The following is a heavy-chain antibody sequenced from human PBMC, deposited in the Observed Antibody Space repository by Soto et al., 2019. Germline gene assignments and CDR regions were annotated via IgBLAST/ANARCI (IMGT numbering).Heavy chain of an antibody. CDR3: AREPSI. Sequence: QVHLQESGPGLVKPSQTLSLTCTVSGGPISSGGYYWSWICQHPGKGLEWIGYIYYSAYTYYNPSLKSRVTISVDTSKNQFSLKLSSVTAADTAVYYCAREPSIWGQGTLVTVSS. J-gene: IGHJ4*02. CDR1: GGPISSGGYY. V-gene: IGHV4-31*03. CDR2: IYYSAYT.